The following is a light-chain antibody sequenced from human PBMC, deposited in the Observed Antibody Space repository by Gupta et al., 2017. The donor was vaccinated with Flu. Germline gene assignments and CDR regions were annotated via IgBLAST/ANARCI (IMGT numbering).Light chain of an antibody. CDR1: NIGSKS. J-gene: IGLJ3*02. CDR2: DDS. V-gene: IGLV3-21*02. CDR3: QVWDSSSDLWV. Sequence: GQTARITCGGTNIGSKSVHWYQQKPGQAPVLVVYDDSSRPSGIPERFSGSNSGNTATLTISRVEAGDEADYYCQVWDSSSDLWVFGGGTKLTVL.